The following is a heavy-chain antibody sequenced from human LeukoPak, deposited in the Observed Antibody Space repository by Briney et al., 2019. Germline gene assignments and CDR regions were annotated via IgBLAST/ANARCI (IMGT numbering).Heavy chain of an antibody. CDR1: GYTFTSCY. J-gene: IGHJ3*02. CDR2: INPSGGST. CDR3: ARDNARLVDAFDI. Sequence: GASVKVSCKASGYTFTSCYMHWVRQAPGQGLEWMGIINPSGGSTSYAQKFQGRVTMTRDTSTSTVYMELSSLRSEDTAVYYCARDNARLVDAFDIWGQGTMVTVSS. V-gene: IGHV1-46*01. D-gene: IGHD6-6*01.